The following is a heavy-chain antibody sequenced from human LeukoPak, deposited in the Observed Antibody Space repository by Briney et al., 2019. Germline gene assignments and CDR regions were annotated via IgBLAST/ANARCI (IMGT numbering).Heavy chain of an antibody. V-gene: IGHV3-23*01. CDR3: AKDSGYVRYYFDY. CDR2: ISGSGGST. Sequence: GGSLRLSCAASGFTFSSYTINWVRQAPGKGLEWVSAISGSGGSTYYADSVKGRFTISRDNSKNTLYLQMNSLRAEDTAVYYCAKDSGYVRYYFDYWGQGTLVTVSS. J-gene: IGHJ4*02. D-gene: IGHD5-12*01. CDR1: GFTFSSYT.